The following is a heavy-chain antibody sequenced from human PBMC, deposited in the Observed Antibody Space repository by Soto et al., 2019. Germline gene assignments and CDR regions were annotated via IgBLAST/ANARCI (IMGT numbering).Heavy chain of an antibody. D-gene: IGHD3-10*01. Sequence: SVKVSCKASGGPYNSFAISWVRQAPGQGLEWIGGIIPVFGTATYAQKFKGRVTISAEESTSTAYMELSSLTSEDTAVYYCARFLGGAGSYYDGQNYNYYNGMDVWGQGTTVTVSS. V-gene: IGHV1-69*13. J-gene: IGHJ6*02. CDR3: ARFLGGAGSYYDGQNYNYYNGMDV. CDR1: GGPYNSFA. CDR2: IIPVFGTA.